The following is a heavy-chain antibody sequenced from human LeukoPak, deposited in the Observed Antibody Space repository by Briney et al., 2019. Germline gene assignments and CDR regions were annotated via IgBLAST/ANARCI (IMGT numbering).Heavy chain of an antibody. CDR1: GYTFTSYG. CDR3: AIHLGDYYDILTGYSPWSYGMDV. D-gene: IGHD3-9*01. Sequence: GASVKVSCKASGYTFTSYGISWVRQAPGQGLEWMGWISAYNGNTAYAQKLQGRLTMTTDTSTSTAYMELRSLRSDDTAEYYCAIHLGDYYDILTGYSPWSYGMDVWGQGTTVTVSS. CDR2: ISAYNGNT. V-gene: IGHV1-18*01. J-gene: IGHJ6*02.